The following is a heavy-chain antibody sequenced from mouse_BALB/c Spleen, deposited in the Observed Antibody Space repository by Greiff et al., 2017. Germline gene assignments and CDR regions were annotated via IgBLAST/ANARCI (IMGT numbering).Heavy chain of an antibody. CDR3: ARSYDGYRGWYFDV. J-gene: IGHJ1*01. D-gene: IGHD2-3*01. Sequence: QVQLQQSGPGLVAPSQSLSITCTVSGFSLTSYGVHWVRQPPGKGLEWLGVIWAGGSTNYNSALMSRLSISKDNSKSQVFLKMNSLQTDDTAMYYCARSYDGYRGWYFDVWGAGTTVTVSS. CDR1: GFSLTSYG. V-gene: IGHV2-9*02. CDR2: IWAGGST.